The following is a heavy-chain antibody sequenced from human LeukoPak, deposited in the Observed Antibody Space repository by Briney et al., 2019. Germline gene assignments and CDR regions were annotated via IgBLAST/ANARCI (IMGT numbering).Heavy chain of an antibody. J-gene: IGHJ4*02. CDR1: GFTVSSNY. CDR2: IYSGGST. D-gene: IGHD3-22*01. V-gene: IGHV3-53*01. CDR3: ARSLVSYDSSPYYFDY. Sequence: GGSLRLSCAASGFTVSSNYMSWVRQAPGKGLEWVSFIYSGGSTYYADSVRGRFTISRDNSKNTLYLQMNSLRAEDTAVYYCARSLVSYDSSPYYFDYWGQGNLVTVSS.